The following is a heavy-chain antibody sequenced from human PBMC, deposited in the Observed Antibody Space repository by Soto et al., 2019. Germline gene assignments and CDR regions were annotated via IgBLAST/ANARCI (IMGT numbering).Heavy chain of an antibody. Sequence: SETLSLTSTVSGGSISNADYYWTWIRQPPGKGLEYIGYIYYSGSTYYTSSLQSRVTMSMDTSKNQFSLRLTSVTAADTAVYYCVRVFRHSLKAVVDYWGQGAMVTLSS. J-gene: IGHJ4*02. CDR3: VRVFRHSLKAVVDY. CDR1: GGSISNADYY. CDR2: IYYSGST. D-gene: IGHD6-19*01. V-gene: IGHV4-30-4*01.